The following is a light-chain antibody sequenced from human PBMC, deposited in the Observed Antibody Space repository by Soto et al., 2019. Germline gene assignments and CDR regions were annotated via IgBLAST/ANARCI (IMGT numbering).Light chain of an antibody. Sequence: DIQMTQSPSTLSASVGDRVTITCRASQIIGSSLAWYQQKPGKAPKLLIYDASTLRSGVPSRFSGSESGTEFTLTISSLQPDDSATYYCQKYYSYPYTFCQGTKLEIK. V-gene: IGKV1-5*01. CDR1: QIIGSS. J-gene: IGKJ2*01. CDR3: QKYYSYPYT. CDR2: DAS.